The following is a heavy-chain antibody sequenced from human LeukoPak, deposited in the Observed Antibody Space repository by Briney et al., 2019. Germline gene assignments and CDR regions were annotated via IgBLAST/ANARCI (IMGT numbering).Heavy chain of an antibody. CDR1: GGSISSGSYY. CDR3: ARHYDSSGCYFDY. V-gene: IGHV4-61*02. Sequence: AAETLSLTCTVSGGSISSGSYYWSWIRQPTGKGLEWIGRIYTSECTNYNPSLKSRVTISVDTSKNQFSLKLSSVTAADTAVYYCARHYDSSGCYFDYWGQGTLVTVSS. CDR2: IYTSECT. D-gene: IGHD3-22*01. J-gene: IGHJ4*02.